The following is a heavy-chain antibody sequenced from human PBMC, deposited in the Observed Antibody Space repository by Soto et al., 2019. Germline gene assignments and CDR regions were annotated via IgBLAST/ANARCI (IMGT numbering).Heavy chain of an antibody. J-gene: IGHJ4*02. CDR1: GDSMTGAN. Sequence: SEPLSLTCGVSGDSMTGANWGWFRQSPEKGLEWIGYIDYSGSTNYNPSLRSRITITIDTFSNQFSLNLASVTAADAAVYYCTRARYGDHFDSWGQGTLVTVSS. D-gene: IGHD4-17*01. CDR3: TRARYGDHFDS. V-gene: IGHV4-59*01. CDR2: IDYSGST.